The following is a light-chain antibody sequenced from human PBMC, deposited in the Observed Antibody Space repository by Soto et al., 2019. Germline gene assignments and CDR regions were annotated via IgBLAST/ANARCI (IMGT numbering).Light chain of an antibody. Sequence: EIVLTQSPGTLSLSPGERATLSCRASQSISSSYLAWYQQKPGQAPRLLVSGASSRATGIPDRFSGSGSGTDFPLTISRLEPEDLAVYFCQQYGSSPWTFGQGTKVEIK. CDR3: QQYGSSPWT. J-gene: IGKJ1*01. CDR2: GAS. V-gene: IGKV3-20*01. CDR1: QSISSSY.